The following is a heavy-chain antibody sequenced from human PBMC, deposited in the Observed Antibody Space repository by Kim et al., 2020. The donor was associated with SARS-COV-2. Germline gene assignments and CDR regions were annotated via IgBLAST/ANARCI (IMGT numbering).Heavy chain of an antibody. Sequence: SETLSLTCAVYGGSFSGYYWSWIRQPPGKGLEWIGEINHSGSTNYNPSLKSRVTISVDTSKNQFSLKLSSVTAADTAVYYCARGEWELRTAYFQHWGQGTLVTVSS. D-gene: IGHD1-26*01. CDR1: GGSFSGYY. CDR2: INHSGST. V-gene: IGHV4-34*01. J-gene: IGHJ1*01. CDR3: ARGEWELRTAYFQH.